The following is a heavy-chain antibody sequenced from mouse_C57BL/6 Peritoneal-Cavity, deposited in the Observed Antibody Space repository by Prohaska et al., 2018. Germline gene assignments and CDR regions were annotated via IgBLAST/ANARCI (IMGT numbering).Heavy chain of an antibody. CDR1: VYTFSGVW. Sequence: EVQLLETGGGLVQPGGSRGFSCEXSVYTFSGVWMSWVRQTPGKTLEWIGDINSDGSAINYAPSIKDRFTIFRDNDKSTLYLQMSNVRSEDTATYFCMRYGNYWYFDVWGTGTTVTVSS. V-gene: IGHV11-2*01. CDR3: MRYGNYWYFDV. CDR2: INSDGSAI. D-gene: IGHD2-1*01. J-gene: IGHJ1*03.